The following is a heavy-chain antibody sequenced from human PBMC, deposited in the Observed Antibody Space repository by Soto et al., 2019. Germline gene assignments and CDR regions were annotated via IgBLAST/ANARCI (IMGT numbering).Heavy chain of an antibody. D-gene: IGHD6-13*01. V-gene: IGHV4-34*01. CDR2: INDSGST. CDR3: ARSQRQQLVRRNWFDS. J-gene: IGHJ5*01. CDR1: GGSFSNYY. Sequence: SETLSLTCAVYGGSFSNYYWSWIRQPPGKGLEWIGEINDSGSTNYNPSLKSRVTISVDTSKNQFSLKLNSVTAADTAVYYCARSQRQQLVRRNWFDSWGQGSLVTVSS.